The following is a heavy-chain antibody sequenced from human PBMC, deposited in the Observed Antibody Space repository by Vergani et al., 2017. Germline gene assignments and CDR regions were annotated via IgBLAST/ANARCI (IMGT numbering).Heavy chain of an antibody. CDR2: IHTSVST. V-gene: IGHV4-61*02. J-gene: IGHJ4*02. CDR3: ARGSCLGGICYQPLFDY. D-gene: IGHD2-15*01. Sequence: QVQLQESGPGLVKPSQTLSLTCTVSGGSINSHNYYWSWIRQPAGKGLEWIGRIHTSVSTNYNPSLKSRVTMSEDTFKNQFSLNLTSVTAADTAVYFCARGSCLGGICYQPLFDYWGQGILVTVSS. CDR1: GGSINSHNYY.